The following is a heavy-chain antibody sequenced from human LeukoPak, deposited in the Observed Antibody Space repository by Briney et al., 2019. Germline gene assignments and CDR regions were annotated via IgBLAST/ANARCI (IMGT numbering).Heavy chain of an antibody. D-gene: IGHD6-13*01. CDR1: GYTFTGYY. CDR2: INPNSGGT. V-gene: IGHV1-2*04. CDR3: ARAPAAGTTGAFDI. J-gene: IGHJ3*02. Sequence: ASVKVSCKASGYTFTGYYMHWVRQAPGQGLEWMGWINPNSGGTNYAQKFQGWVTMTRDTSISTAYMELSRLRSDDTAVYYCARAPAAGTTGAFDIWGQGTMVTVSS.